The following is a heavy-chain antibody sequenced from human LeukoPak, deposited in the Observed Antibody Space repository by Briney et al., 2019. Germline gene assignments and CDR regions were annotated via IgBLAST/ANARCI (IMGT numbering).Heavy chain of an antibody. V-gene: IGHV3-7*03. Sequence: GGSLRLSCAASGFTFSSYWMSWVRQAPGKGLEGVANIKQDGSEKYYVDSVKGRFTISRDNAKNSLYLQMNSLRAEDTAVYYCARDSTNYYDSSGYFDYWGQGTLVTVSS. D-gene: IGHD3-22*01. CDR2: IKQDGSEK. J-gene: IGHJ4*02. CDR3: ARDSTNYYDSSGYFDY. CDR1: GFTFSSYW.